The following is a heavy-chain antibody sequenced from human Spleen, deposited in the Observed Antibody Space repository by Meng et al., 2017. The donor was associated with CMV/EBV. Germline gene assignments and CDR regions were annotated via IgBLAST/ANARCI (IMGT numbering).Heavy chain of an antibody. D-gene: IGHD2-2*01. V-gene: IGHV3-23*01. CDR2: ISGGGADT. CDR3: ASRGDHQLPTDFYFES. CDR1: GFTFSDYT. Sequence: SGFTFSDYTLNWVRQAPGKGLEWLSGISGGGADTYYADSIKGRFTISRDNSEKTLYLQMNSLRDEDSGTYYCASRGDHQLPTDFYFESWGQGTLVTVSS. J-gene: IGHJ4*02.